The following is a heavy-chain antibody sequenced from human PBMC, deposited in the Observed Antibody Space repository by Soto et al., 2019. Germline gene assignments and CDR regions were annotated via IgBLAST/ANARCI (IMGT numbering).Heavy chain of an antibody. CDR2: IYYSGST. Sequence: QVQLQESGPGLVKPSGTLSLTCAVSSASIISSGTWWSWVRQPPGKGLEWIWEIYYSGSTNYNPSLKSRVTISVDKSKNQFSLKLNSVTAADTAVDYCARGRGFDYWGQGALVTVSS. V-gene: IGHV4-4*02. CDR3: ARGRGFDY. CDR1: SASIISSGTW. J-gene: IGHJ4*02.